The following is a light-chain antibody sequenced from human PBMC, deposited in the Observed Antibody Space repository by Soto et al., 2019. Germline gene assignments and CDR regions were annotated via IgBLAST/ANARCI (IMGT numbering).Light chain of an antibody. CDR2: SND. CDR1: SSNIGINS. Sequence: QSVLTQPPSAFGTPGQRVTISCSGSSSNIGINSVSWYQQLPGTAPKLLIYSNDQRPSGVPGRFSGSKSGTSASLAISWLQSGDEADYYCAAWDDSLNGYVFGTGTKGTVL. V-gene: IGLV1-44*01. J-gene: IGLJ1*01. CDR3: AAWDDSLNGYV.